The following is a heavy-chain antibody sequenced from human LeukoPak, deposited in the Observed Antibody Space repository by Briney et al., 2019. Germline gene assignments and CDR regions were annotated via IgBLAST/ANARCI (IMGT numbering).Heavy chain of an antibody. CDR3: AKDQCSSGLNWFYR. CDR2: ICGRGGGT. D-gene: IGHD6-19*01. J-gene: IGHJ5*02. V-gene: IGHV3-23*01. CDR1: GFTFRRYA. Sequence: GGSLRLSCAAPGFTFRRYAMRWVRQAPGKGLWWVSAICGRGGGTYYADSVKGRFTISRDNSKNTLYLQMNSLRAEDTSVYYCAKDQCSSGLNWFYRWGQGALVTVSS.